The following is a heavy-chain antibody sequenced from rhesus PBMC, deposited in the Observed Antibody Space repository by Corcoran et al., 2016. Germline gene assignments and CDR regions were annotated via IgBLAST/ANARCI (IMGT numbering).Heavy chain of an antibody. CDR3: ARDGTYSSWSLDY. J-gene: IGHJ4*01. Sequence: QLQLQESGPGLVKPSETLSVTCAVSGGSISSSYWSWIRQAPGKGLEWIGYIYGSGSSTNYNPSLKSRVTLAVDTSKNQLSLKLSSVTTEDTAVYYCARDGTYSSWSLDYWGQGVLVTVSS. V-gene: IGHV4-169*02. D-gene: IGHD6-13*01. CDR2: IYGSGSST. CDR1: GGSISSSY.